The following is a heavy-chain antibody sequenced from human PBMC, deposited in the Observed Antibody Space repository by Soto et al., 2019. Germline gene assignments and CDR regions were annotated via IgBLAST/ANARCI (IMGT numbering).Heavy chain of an antibody. V-gene: IGHV3-30-3*01. J-gene: IGHJ4*02. D-gene: IGHD3-10*01. CDR2: ISYDGSNK. CDR3: AKVSPGSYSLDY. CDR1: GFTFNTYA. Sequence: GALRLSCAASGFTFNTYAMHWVRQAPGKGLEWVAIISYDGSNKYYADSVKGRFTISRDNSKNTLYLQMNNLRAEDTAVYFCAKVSPGSYSLDYWGQGTLVTVSS.